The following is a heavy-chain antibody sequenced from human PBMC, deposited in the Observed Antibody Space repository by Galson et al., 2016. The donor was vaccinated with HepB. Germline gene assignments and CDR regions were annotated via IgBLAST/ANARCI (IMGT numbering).Heavy chain of an antibody. CDR2: IHPGDSNT. CDR3: GRLDSQNYNPQIARIVSHYCDP. Sequence: QSGAEVKKPGESLKISCKGSGYRFTSYWIGWVRQMPGKGLEWVGNIHPGDSNTRYSPSFQGQVTMSVAKSISTAYLQWSSLKASDTAMYYCGRLDSQNYNPQIARIVSHYCDPWGQGAPVTVSS. J-gene: IGHJ5*02. D-gene: IGHD1-1*01. CDR1: GYRFTSYW. V-gene: IGHV5-51*01.